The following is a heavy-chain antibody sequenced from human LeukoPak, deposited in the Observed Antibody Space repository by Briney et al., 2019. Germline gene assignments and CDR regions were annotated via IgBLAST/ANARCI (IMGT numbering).Heavy chain of an antibody. CDR1: GGXFSDYY. J-gene: IGHJ4*02. V-gene: IGHV4-34*01. CDR3: ARFYGSGLNKFDY. CDR2: INHSGST. D-gene: IGHD3-10*01. Sequence: SETLSLTCAVYGGXFSDYYWSWIRQPPGKGLEWIGEINHSGSTTYNPSLKSRVTISVDTSNNQFSLKLSSVTAADTAMYFCARFYGSGLNKFDYWGQGTLVTVSS.